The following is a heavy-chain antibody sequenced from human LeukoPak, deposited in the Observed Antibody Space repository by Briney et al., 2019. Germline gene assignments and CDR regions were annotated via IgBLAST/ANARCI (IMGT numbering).Heavy chain of an antibody. CDR1: GFTFSSYS. CDR2: IRYDGSNK. D-gene: IGHD5-18*01. CDR3: VKSHHGYSYGYGYYYYYMDV. Sequence: GGSLRLSCAASGFTFSSYSMHWVRQAPGKGLEWVAFIRYDGSNKYYADSVKGRFTISRDNSKNTLYLQMNSLRAEDTAVYYCVKSHHGYSYGYGYYYYYMDVWGKGTTVTISS. J-gene: IGHJ6*03. V-gene: IGHV3-30*02.